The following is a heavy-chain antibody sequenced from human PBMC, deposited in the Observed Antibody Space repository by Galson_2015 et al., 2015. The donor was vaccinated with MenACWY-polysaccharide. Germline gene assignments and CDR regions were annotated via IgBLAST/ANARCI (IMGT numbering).Heavy chain of an antibody. J-gene: IGHJ4*02. CDR1: GFTFSGNW. CDR3: AQGGGRFPENYYFDY. CDR2: INSDGRST. D-gene: IGHD3-16*01. Sequence: SLRLSCAASGFTFSGNWMHWVRQAPGKGLVWVSRINSDGRSTSYADSVKGRFTTSRDNAKNPLYLQMNSLSAEDTAVYYCAQGGGRFPENYYFDYWGQGTLVTVSS. V-gene: IGHV3-74*01.